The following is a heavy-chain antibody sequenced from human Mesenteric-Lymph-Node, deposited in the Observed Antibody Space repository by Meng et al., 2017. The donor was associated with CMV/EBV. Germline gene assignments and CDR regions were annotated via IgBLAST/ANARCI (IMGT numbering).Heavy chain of an antibody. D-gene: IGHD4-23*01. CDR2: INHSGST. J-gene: IGHJ4*02. CDR3: ARHQRWLKSEGGFNY. CDR1: GGSFSGYY. Sequence: VQLQRWGPGLLKPSETLSPTCAGYGGSFSGYYWSWIRQPPGKGLEWIGEINHSGSTNYNPSLKSRVTISVDTSKNQFSLKLSSVTAADTAVYYCARHQRWLKSEGGFNYWGQGTLVTVSS. V-gene: IGHV4-34*01.